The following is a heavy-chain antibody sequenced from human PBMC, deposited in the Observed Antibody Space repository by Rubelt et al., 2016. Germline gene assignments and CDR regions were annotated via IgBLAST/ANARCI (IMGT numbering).Heavy chain of an antibody. D-gene: IGHD2-2*01. V-gene: IGHV4-31*03. J-gene: IGHJ3*01. CDR3: ARAGYCSSISCYSNAFDL. Sequence: GPGLVTPSETLSLSCTVSGGSISSGGFYWSWVRQHSGKGLEWIGYIYYTGSILYNPSLKSRVTISADTSEKQFSLRLTSVTAADTAVYYCARAGYCSSISCYSNAFDLWGQGTTVTVSS. CDR1: GGSISSGGFY. CDR2: IYYTGSI.